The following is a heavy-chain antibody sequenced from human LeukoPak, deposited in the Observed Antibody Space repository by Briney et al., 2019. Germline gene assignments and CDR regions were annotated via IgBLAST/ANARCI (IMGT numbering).Heavy chain of an antibody. CDR1: GGTFSSYA. Sequence: SVKVSCKASGGTFSSYAISWVRQAPGQGLEWVGRIIPIFGITNYAQKFQGRVTITADKSTSTAYMELSSLRSEDTAVYYCAGSYCGGDCHRGYYYYGMDVWGQGTTVTVSS. V-gene: IGHV1-69*04. J-gene: IGHJ6*02. D-gene: IGHD2-21*02. CDR3: AGSYCGGDCHRGYYYYGMDV. CDR2: IIPIFGIT.